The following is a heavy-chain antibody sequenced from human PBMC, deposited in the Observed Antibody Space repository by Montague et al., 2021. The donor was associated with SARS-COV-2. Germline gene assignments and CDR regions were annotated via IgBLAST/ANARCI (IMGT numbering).Heavy chain of an antibody. D-gene: IGHD3-10*01. Sequence: ETLSLTCSVSGVTVSSHSYYWSWIRQPPGKGLEGEGNISNTGSTSYKTSLKSRVTISLDTSKNEFSLQMTSVTAADTAVYYCSRVFDVHGSSSYIFHNWGQGTLVTVSS. V-gene: IGHV4-61*01. CDR2: ISNTGST. CDR1: GVTVSSHSYY. J-gene: IGHJ4*02. CDR3: SRVFDVHGSSSYIFHN.